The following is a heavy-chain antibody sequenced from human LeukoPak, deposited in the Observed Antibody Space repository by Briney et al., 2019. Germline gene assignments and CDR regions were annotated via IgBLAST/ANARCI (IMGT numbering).Heavy chain of an antibody. V-gene: IGHV4-34*01. Sequence: PSETLSLTCAVYGGSFSGYYWSWIRQPPGKGLEWIGEINHSGSTNYNPSLKSRVTISVDTSKNQFSLKLSSVTAADTAVYYCARDVWFGEYNWFDPWGQGTLVTVSS. D-gene: IGHD3-10*01. CDR1: GGSFSGYY. CDR2: INHSGST. CDR3: ARDVWFGEYNWFDP. J-gene: IGHJ5*02.